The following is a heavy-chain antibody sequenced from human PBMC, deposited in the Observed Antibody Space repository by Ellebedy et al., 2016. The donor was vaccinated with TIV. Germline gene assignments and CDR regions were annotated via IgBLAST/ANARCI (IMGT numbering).Heavy chain of an antibody. CDR3: ARGTNKYGSDPFDP. J-gene: IGHJ5*02. CDR2: ISDNGDP. Sequence: GSLRLXXTVSGDSITPYYWSWIRQPPGKGLEWIGYISDNGDPNYNSSLKSRVTISVDTSKNQLSLNLRSVTGADTAVYFCARGTNKYGSDPFDPWGQGILVTVSS. CDR1: GDSITPYY. V-gene: IGHV4-59*01. D-gene: IGHD3-10*01.